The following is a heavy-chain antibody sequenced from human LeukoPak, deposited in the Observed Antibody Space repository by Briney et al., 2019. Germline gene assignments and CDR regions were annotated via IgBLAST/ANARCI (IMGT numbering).Heavy chain of an antibody. CDR1: EGSVNSYH. CDR2: IFKTGST. CDR3: ANNYYDSSASVFAS. D-gene: IGHD3-22*01. V-gene: IGHV4-59*02. J-gene: IGHJ5*01. Sequence: SETLSLTCSVTEGSVNSYHWSWLRQSLGQGLEWIGSIFKTGSTDYNPSLKRRVTILADTSNNRISLNLRSVTAADTAIYYCANNYYDSSASVFASWGQGTLVAVSS.